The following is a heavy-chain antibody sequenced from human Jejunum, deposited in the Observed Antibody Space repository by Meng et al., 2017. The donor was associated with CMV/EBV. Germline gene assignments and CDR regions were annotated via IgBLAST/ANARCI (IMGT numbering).Heavy chain of an antibody. D-gene: IGHD1-26*01. Sequence: GFTFSRHWMHWVRQGPGKGLVWVSRINGAGSDISYADSVKGRFTISRDNAENTLYLQMNSLRAEDMAVYYCVRAGSGNAYGLFDYWGQGTLVTVSS. CDR2: INGAGSDI. V-gene: IGHV3-74*01. CDR1: GFTFSRHW. J-gene: IGHJ4*02. CDR3: VRAGSGNAYGLFDY.